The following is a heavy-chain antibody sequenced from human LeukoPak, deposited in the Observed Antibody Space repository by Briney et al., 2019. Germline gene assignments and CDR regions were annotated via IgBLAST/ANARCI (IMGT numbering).Heavy chain of an antibody. Sequence: ASVKVSCKASGYIFIDYEIKWVRQAAGQGLELMGWMNPKSGDTGYEHTFQGRVTITRDSSISTVYMELSSLRSEDTALCYCARGRYMDVWGKGTTVTVSS. J-gene: IGHJ6*03. CDR1: GYIFIDYE. CDR3: ARGRYMDV. V-gene: IGHV1-8*03. CDR2: MNPKSGDT.